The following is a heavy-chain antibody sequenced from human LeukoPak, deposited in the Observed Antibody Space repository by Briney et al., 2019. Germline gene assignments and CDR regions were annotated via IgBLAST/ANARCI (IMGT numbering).Heavy chain of an antibody. CDR2: IYYSGST. CDR1: GGSFSGYY. CDR3: ARAYYYGSRSYAFDI. D-gene: IGHD3-10*01. J-gene: IGHJ3*02. Sequence: SGTLSLTCAVYGGSFSGYYWSWIRQPPGKGLEWIGYIYYSGSTNYNPSLKSRVTISVDTSKSQFSLKLSSVTAADTAVYYCARAYYYGSRSYAFDIWGQGTMVTVSS. V-gene: IGHV4-59*01.